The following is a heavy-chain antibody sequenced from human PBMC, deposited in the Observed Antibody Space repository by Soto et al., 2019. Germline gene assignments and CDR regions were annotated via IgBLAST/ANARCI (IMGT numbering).Heavy chain of an antibody. Sequence: ASVKVSCKASGGTFSSYAISWVRQAPGQGLEWMGGIIPIFGTANYAQKFQGRVTITADESTSTAYMELSSLRSEDTAVYYCARRIRGMARGYYFDYWGQGTLVTVSS. CDR3: ARRIRGMARGYYFDY. D-gene: IGHD2-15*01. CDR1: GGTFSSYA. CDR2: IIPIFGTA. J-gene: IGHJ4*02. V-gene: IGHV1-69*13.